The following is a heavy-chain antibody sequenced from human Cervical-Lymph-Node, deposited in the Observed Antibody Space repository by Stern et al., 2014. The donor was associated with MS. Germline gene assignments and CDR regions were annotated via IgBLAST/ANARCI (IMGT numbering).Heavy chain of an antibody. J-gene: IGHJ6*02. Sequence: VQLVESGGGLVQPGRSLRLSCAASGFTFDDYAMHWVRQAPGKGLELVSGISWNSDSIGYANSVKGRFTISRDNAKNSLYLQMNSLRAEDTALYYCAKGKQWLGDYYYYYGMDVWGQGTTVTVSS. D-gene: IGHD6-19*01. CDR3: AKGKQWLGDYYYYYGMDV. CDR2: ISWNSDSI. V-gene: IGHV3-9*01. CDR1: GFTFDDYA.